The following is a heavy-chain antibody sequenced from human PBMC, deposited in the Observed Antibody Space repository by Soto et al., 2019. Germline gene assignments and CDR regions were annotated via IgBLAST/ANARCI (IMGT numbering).Heavy chain of an antibody. CDR1: GYTFTSFY. Sequence: ASVKVSCKASGYTFTSFYLHWVRQAPGQGLEWMGIINPSGGSTSYAQKFQGRVTMTRDTSTSTVYMELSSLRSEDTAVYYCARVGQYYYGSGSYSEPYYYGMDVWGQGTTVTVSS. J-gene: IGHJ6*02. CDR2: INPSGGST. V-gene: IGHV1-46*01. CDR3: ARVGQYYYGSGSYSEPYYYGMDV. D-gene: IGHD3-10*01.